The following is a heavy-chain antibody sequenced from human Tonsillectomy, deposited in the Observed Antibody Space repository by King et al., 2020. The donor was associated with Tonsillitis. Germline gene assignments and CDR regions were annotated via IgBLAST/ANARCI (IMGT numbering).Heavy chain of an antibody. D-gene: IGHD3-22*01. CDR2: IRSKAYGGTT. CDR3: TRGTYYYDSSGYYFSNYFDY. J-gene: IGHJ4*02. V-gene: IGHV3-49*04. Sequence: VQLVESGGGLVQPGRSLRLSCTASGFTFGDYAMSWVRQAPGKGLEWVGFIRSKAYGGTTEYAASVKGRFIISRDDSKSIAYLQMNSLKTEDTAVYYCTRGTYYYDSSGYYFSNYFDYWGQGTLVTVSS. CDR1: GFTFGDYA.